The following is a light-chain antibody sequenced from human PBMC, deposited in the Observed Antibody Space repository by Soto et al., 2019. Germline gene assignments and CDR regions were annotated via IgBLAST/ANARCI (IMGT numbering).Light chain of an antibody. Sequence: QSVLTQPPSASGTPGQRVTISCSGSSSNIGSNYVYWYQQLPGTAPKLLIYRNNQRPSGVPERFSGSKSGTSASLAISGPRSEDEADYYCAAWDDSLSASDVFGTGTKVTVL. CDR3: AAWDDSLSASDV. V-gene: IGLV1-47*01. CDR1: SSNIGSNY. J-gene: IGLJ1*01. CDR2: RNN.